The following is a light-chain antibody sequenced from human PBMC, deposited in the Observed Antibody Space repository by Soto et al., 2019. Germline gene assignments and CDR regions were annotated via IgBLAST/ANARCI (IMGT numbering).Light chain of an antibody. CDR1: QSVGSK. Sequence: ETVMTQSPATLSVSPGERVTLSCRASQSVGSKVAWYQQKPGQAPSLLIYGASTRATETPVRFSGSGSGTEFTLTISSLQSEDFAVYYCQQYSNWHPVIFGGGTKVAIK. V-gene: IGKV3-15*01. J-gene: IGKJ4*01. CDR2: GAS. CDR3: QQYSNWHPVI.